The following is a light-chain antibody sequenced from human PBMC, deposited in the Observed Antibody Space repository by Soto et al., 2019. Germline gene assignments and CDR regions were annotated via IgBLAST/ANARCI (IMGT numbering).Light chain of an antibody. CDR2: LNS. Sequence: DVVMPQSALSLPVTLGQSASISCRSSQSIAYSDGYTYMNWFQQRPGQSPRRLLSLNSSRDSGVAYTFSGSGSGTDFTMTIYRVDADDVGIYYCIDSTHWPPTFGRWTTVEIK. CDR3: IDSTHWPPT. CDR1: QSIAYSDGYTY. J-gene: IGKJ1*01. V-gene: IGKV2-30*01.